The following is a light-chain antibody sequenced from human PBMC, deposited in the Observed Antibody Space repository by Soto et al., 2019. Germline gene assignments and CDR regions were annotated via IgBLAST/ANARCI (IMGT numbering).Light chain of an antibody. J-gene: IGLJ3*02. Sequence: QSVLTQPASVSGSPGQSITISCTGTSSDVGGYNLVSWYQQHPGKAPNLMIYEVSKRPSGVSNRFSGSKSGNTASLTISGLQAEDEADYYCCSYAGSSTWVFGGGTKVTVL. V-gene: IGLV2-23*02. CDR1: SSDVGGYNL. CDR3: CSYAGSSTWV. CDR2: EVS.